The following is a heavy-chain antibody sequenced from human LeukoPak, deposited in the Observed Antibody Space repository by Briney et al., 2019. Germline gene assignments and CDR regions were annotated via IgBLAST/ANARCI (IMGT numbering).Heavy chain of an antibody. D-gene: IGHD3/OR15-3a*01. V-gene: IGHV3-30*18. CDR3: AKDSVALVIADAFDI. J-gene: IGHJ3*02. CDR1: GFTFSSYG. Sequence: GGSLRLSCAASGFTFSSYGMHWVRQAPGKGLEWVAVISYDGSNKYYADSVKGRFTISRDNSKNTLHLQMNSLRAEDTAVYYCAKDSVALVIADAFDIWGQGTMVTVSS. CDR2: ISYDGSNK.